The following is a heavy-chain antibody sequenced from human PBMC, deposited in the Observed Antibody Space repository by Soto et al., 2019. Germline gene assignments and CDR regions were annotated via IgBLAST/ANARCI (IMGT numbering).Heavy chain of an antibody. V-gene: IGHV4-59*01. CDR3: AGGIWSGSLLSFDP. Sequence: PSGTLALTCTVSGGSISSYYWSWIRQPPGKGLEWIGYIYYSGSTNYNPSLKSRVTISVDTSKNQFSLKLSSVTAADTAVYYCAGGIWSGSLLSFDPWGQGTLVTVSS. D-gene: IGHD3-3*01. J-gene: IGHJ5*02. CDR2: IYYSGST. CDR1: GGSISSYY.